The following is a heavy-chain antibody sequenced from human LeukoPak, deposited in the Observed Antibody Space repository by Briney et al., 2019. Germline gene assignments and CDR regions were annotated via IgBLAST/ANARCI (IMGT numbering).Heavy chain of an antibody. Sequence: PSETLSLTCTVSGGSISSYYWSWIRQPAGKGLEWIGRIYTSGSTNYNPSLKSRVTMSVDTSKNQFSLKLSSVTAADTAVYYCARVYYSNSYDYWYFDLWGRGTLVTVSS. CDR1: GGSISSYY. V-gene: IGHV4-4*07. D-gene: IGHD6-13*01. CDR3: ARVYYSNSYDYWYFDL. J-gene: IGHJ2*01. CDR2: IYTSGST.